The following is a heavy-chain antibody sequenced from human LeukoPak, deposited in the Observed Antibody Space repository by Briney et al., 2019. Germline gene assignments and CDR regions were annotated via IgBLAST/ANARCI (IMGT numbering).Heavy chain of an antibody. CDR2: ISSSGSTI. Sequence: GGSLRLSCAASGFTFSDYYMSWIRQAPGKGLEWVSYISSSGSTIYYADSVKGRFTISRDNAKNSLYLQMNSLRAEDTAVYYCARTRPRAAAGNWFDPWGQGTLVTVSS. CDR1: GFTFSDYY. J-gene: IGHJ5*02. D-gene: IGHD6-13*01. CDR3: ARTRPRAAAGNWFDP. V-gene: IGHV3-11*01.